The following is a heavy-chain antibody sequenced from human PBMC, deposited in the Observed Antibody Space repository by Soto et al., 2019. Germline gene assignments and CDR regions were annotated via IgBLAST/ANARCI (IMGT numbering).Heavy chain of an antibody. V-gene: IGHV1-69*01. J-gene: IGHJ3*02. CDR1: GGTFSSYA. D-gene: IGHD3-22*01. CDR2: IIPIFGTA. Sequence: QVQLVQSGAEVKKPGSSVKVSCKDSGGTFSSYALSGVRQAPGQGLEWMGGIIPIFGTANYAQQFQGRVTITADESTSTAYRELSSLRCEDTAVYYCARDPSYYYESSGYLYAFDIWGQGTMVTVSS. CDR3: ARDPSYYYESSGYLYAFDI.